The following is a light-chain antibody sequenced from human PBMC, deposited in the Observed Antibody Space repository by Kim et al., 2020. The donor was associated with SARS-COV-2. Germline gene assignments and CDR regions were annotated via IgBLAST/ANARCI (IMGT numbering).Light chain of an antibody. Sequence: AAVKLTCTRSSGHSSYAIAWHQQQPEKGPRYLMKLNSDGSHTKGDGIPDRFSGSSSGAERYLTISSLQSEDEADYYCQTWGTGIVVFGGGTKLTVL. V-gene: IGLV4-69*01. CDR3: QTWGTGIVV. CDR1: SGHSSYA. J-gene: IGLJ2*01. CDR2: LNSDGSH.